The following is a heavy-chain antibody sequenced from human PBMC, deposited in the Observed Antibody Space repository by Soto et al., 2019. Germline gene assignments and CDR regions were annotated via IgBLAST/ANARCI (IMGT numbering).Heavy chain of an antibody. V-gene: IGHV1-46*01. Sequence: ASVKVSCKASGYTFTSYDINWVRQATGQGLEWMGIINPSGGSTSYAQKFQGRVTMTRDTSTSTVYMELSSLRSEDTAVYYCARDGLVAAAVITDMEFWGQGTLVTVSS. CDR3: ARDGLVAAAVITDMEF. CDR1: GYTFTSYD. CDR2: INPSGGST. D-gene: IGHD6-13*01. J-gene: IGHJ4*02.